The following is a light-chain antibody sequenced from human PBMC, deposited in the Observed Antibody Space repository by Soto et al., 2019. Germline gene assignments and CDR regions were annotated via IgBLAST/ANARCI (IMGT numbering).Light chain of an antibody. J-gene: IGLJ1*01. CDR3: SSYAGSYRV. CDR2: DVS. CDR1: SSDVGGYNY. V-gene: IGLV2-11*01. Sequence: QSALTQPRSVSGSPGQSVTISCTGTSSDVGGYNYVSWYQQYPGKAPKLIIYDVSKRPSGVPDRFSGSKSGNTASLTISGRQAEDEADYYCSSYAGSYRVFGTGTKLTVL.